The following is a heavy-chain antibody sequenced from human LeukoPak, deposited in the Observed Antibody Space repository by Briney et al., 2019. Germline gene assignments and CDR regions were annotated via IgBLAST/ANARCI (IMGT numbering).Heavy chain of an antibody. Sequence: PSETLSLTCTVSGGSISSYYWSWIRQPAGKGLEWIGRIYTSGSTNYNPSLKSRVTMSVDTSKNQFSLKQSSVTAADTAVYYCIGGSWVKSAYAFDIWGQGTMVTVSS. CDR1: GGSISSYY. CDR2: IYTSGST. D-gene: IGHD2-15*01. J-gene: IGHJ3*02. V-gene: IGHV4-4*07. CDR3: IGGSWVKSAYAFDI.